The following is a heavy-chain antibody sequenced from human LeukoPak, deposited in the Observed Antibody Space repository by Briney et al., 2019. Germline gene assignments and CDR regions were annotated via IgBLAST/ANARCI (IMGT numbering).Heavy chain of an antibody. CDR1: GGSISSSSYY. Sequence: SETLSLTCTVSGGSISSSSYYWGWIRQPPGKGLEWIGSIYHSGSTYYNPSPKSRVTISVDTSKNQFSLKLSSVTAADTAVYYCARRWLGYCSGGSCHYFDYWGQGTLVTVSS. J-gene: IGHJ4*02. CDR2: IYHSGST. V-gene: IGHV4-39*01. D-gene: IGHD2-15*01. CDR3: ARRWLGYCSGGSCHYFDY.